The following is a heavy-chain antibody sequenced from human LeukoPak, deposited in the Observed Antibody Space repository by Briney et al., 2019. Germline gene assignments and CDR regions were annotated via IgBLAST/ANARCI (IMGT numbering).Heavy chain of an antibody. CDR2: INHSGST. CDR3: ATRGRYSSSWYGSWFDP. J-gene: IGHJ5*02. CDR1: GGSFSGYY. D-gene: IGHD6-13*01. V-gene: IGHV4-34*01. Sequence: SETLSLTCAVYGGSFSGYYWSWIRQPPGKGLEWIGEINHSGSTNYNPSLKSRVTISVDTSKNQFSLKLSSVTAADTAVYYCATRGRYSSSWYGSWFDPWGQGTLVTVSS.